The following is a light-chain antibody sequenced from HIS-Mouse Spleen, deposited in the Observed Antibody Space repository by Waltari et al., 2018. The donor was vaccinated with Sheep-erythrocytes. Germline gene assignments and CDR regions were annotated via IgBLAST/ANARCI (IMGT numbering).Light chain of an antibody. CDR1: SSAVGGSNY. CDR2: EVS. J-gene: IGLJ3*02. V-gene: IGLV2-8*01. CDR3: SSYAGSNNWV. Sequence: QSALTQPPSAPGAPGQSVTISCTGSSSAVGGSNYDSWYQQHPGKAPKLMIYEVSKRPSGVPDRFSGSKSGNTASLTVSGLQAEDEADYYCSSYAGSNNWVFGGGTKLTVL.